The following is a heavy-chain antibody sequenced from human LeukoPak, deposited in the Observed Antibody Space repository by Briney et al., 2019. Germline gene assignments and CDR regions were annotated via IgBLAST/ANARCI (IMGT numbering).Heavy chain of an antibody. Sequence: SETLSLTCNVPGGSMRNYYWSWIRQPPGKGLEWIGYISHSGSTKYNPSLKSRVTISVDTSKNRFSLKVRSVTAAHTAVYYCASTDYYDFYFDYWAQGTLVTVSS. V-gene: IGHV4-59*08. CDR3: ASTDYYDFYFDY. J-gene: IGHJ4*02. CDR2: ISHSGST. D-gene: IGHD3-22*01. CDR1: GGSMRNYY.